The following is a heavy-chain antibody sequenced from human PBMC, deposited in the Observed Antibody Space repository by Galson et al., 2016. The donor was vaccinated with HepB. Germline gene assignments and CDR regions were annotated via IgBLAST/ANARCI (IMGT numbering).Heavy chain of an antibody. J-gene: IGHJ4*02. Sequence: SLRLSCAASGFTFSRYAMQWVRQAPGKGLEWVAVISDYGTNKNYADSVKGRFTISRDNSEETLYLQMNSLKTEDTATYYCSTWGFTLGIDHWGRGILVTVSS. CDR1: GFTFSRYA. CDR3: STWGFTLGIDH. CDR2: ISDYGTNK. V-gene: IGHV3-30-3*01. D-gene: IGHD3-10*01.